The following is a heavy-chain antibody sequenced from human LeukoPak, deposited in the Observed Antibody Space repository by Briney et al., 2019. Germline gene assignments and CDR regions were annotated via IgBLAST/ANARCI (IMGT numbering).Heavy chain of an antibody. Sequence: SETLSLTCAVYGGSFSGYYWSWIRQPPGKGLEWMGEINHSGSTNYNPSLKSRVTISVDTSKNQFSLKLSSVTAADTAVYYCVRGLSWSPPRQQLVYYYYSGMDVWGKGTTVTVSS. D-gene: IGHD6-13*01. CDR1: GGSFSGYY. CDR3: VRGLSWSPPRQQLVYYYYSGMDV. J-gene: IGHJ6*04. V-gene: IGHV4-34*01. CDR2: INHSGST.